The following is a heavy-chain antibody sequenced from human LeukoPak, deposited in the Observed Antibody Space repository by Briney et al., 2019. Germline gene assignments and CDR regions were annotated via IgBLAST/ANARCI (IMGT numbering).Heavy chain of an antibody. J-gene: IGHJ4*02. V-gene: IGHV4-34*01. CDR1: GGAFGNYF. CDR3: AIGQYCSTTTCHSASRYFDF. D-gene: IGHD2-2*01. CDR2: INDSGST. Sequence: PSETLSLTCAVSGGAFGNYFWTWIRQPPGKGLEWIAEINDSGSTNSNSSLRSRVAISVDTSKNQFSLRLTSVTAADTAVYYCAIGQYCSTTTCHSASRYFDFWGQGTLVTVSS.